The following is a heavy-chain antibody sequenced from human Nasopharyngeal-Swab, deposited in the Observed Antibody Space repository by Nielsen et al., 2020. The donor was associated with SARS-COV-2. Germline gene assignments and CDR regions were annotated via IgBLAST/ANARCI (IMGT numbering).Heavy chain of an antibody. D-gene: IGHD6-6*01. CDR3: ARGRGSIAARRGYFDY. CDR2: INHSGST. CDR1: GGSFSGYY. Sequence: SETLSLTCAVYGGSFSGYYWSWIRQPPGKGPEWIGEINHSGSTNYNPSLKSRVTISVDTSKNQFSLKLSSVTAADTAVYYCARGRGSIAARRGYFDYWGQGTLVTVSS. V-gene: IGHV4-34*01. J-gene: IGHJ4*02.